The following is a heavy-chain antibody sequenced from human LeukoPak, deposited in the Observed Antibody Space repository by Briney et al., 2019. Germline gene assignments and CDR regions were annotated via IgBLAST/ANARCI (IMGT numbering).Heavy chain of an antibody. V-gene: IGHV3-30-3*01. CDR1: GFTFSSYA. CDR2: ISYDGSNK. J-gene: IGHJ4*02. Sequence: GGSLRLSCAASGFTFSSYAMHWVRQAPGKGLEWVALISYDGSNKYYADSVKGRFTISRDNSKNTLYLQMNSLRAEDTAVYYRARSRWAAAGRGRAYYFDYWGQGTLVTVSS. D-gene: IGHD6-13*01. CDR3: ARSRWAAAGRGRAYYFDY.